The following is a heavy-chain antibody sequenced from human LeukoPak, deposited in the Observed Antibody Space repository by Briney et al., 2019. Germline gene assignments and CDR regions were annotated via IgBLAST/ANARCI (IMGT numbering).Heavy chain of an antibody. CDR2: IRYDGSNK. CDR3: AKDQWPYYYESSGTGNWFDP. V-gene: IGHV3-30*02. Sequence: PGGSLRLSCAASGFTFSSYGMHWVRQAPGKGLEWVAFIRYDGSNKYYADSVKGRFIISRDNSKNTLYLQMNSLRAEDTAVYYCAKDQWPYYYESSGTGNWFDPWGQGTLVTVSS. CDR1: GFTFSSYG. D-gene: IGHD3-22*01. J-gene: IGHJ5*02.